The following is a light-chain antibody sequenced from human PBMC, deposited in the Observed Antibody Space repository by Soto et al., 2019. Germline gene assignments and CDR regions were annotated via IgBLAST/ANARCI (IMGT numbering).Light chain of an antibody. J-gene: IGKJ1*01. CDR1: QSVNSSD. CDR3: HQYGISPPT. Sequence: ELVLTQSPGSLSLSPGERATLSCRASQSVNSSDLAWYQQKPGQAPRLLISGASNRATGTPDRFSGSGSGTDFTLTITSLEPEDFAVFYCHQYGISPPTFGQGTKVDI. CDR2: GAS. V-gene: IGKV3-20*01.